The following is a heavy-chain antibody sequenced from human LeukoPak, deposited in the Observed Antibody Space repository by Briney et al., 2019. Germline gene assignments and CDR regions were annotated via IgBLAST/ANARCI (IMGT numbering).Heavy chain of an antibody. V-gene: IGHV1-69*05. CDR1: GGTFSSYA. J-gene: IGHJ3*02. Sequence: SVKVSCKASGGTFSSYAISWVRQAPGQGLEWMGRIIPIFGTANYAQKFQGRVTITTDESTSTAYMELSSLRSEDTAVYYCARDDFWSGSDAFDIWGQGTMVTVSS. CDR3: ARDDFWSGSDAFDI. CDR2: IIPIFGTA. D-gene: IGHD3-3*01.